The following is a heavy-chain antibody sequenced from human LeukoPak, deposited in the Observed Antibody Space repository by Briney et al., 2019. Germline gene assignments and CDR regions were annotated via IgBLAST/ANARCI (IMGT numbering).Heavy chain of an antibody. CDR3: ARARASFSSIAAAGLNWFDP. CDR1: GGPISSGGYS. D-gene: IGHD6-13*01. Sequence: SETLSLTCAVSGGPISSGGYSWSWIRQPPGKGLEWIGYIYHSGSTYYNPSLKSRVTISVDRSKNQFSLKLSSVTAADTAVYYCARARASFSSIAAAGLNWFDPWGQGTLVTVSS. J-gene: IGHJ5*02. CDR2: IYHSGST. V-gene: IGHV4-30-2*01.